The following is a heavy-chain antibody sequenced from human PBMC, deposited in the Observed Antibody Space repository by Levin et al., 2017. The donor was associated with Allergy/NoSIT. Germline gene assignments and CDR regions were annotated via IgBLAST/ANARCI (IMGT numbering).Heavy chain of an antibody. CDR1: GGTFSRHA. J-gene: IGHJ5*02. CDR3: ASLYASTSSWFDP. V-gene: IGHV1-69*06. CDR2: IIPILGTA. Sequence: SVKVSCKASGGTFSRHAIVWVRQAPGRGLEWMGEIIPILGTANYAQKFQGRVTITADKFTSTAYMELSSLRTEDTAVYYCASLYASTSSWFDPWGQGTLVTVSS. D-gene: IGHD6-6*01.